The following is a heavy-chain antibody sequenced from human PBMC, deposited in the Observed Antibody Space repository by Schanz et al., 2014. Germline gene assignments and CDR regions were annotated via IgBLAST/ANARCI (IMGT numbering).Heavy chain of an antibody. J-gene: IGHJ4*02. CDR1: GFTFSSYD. V-gene: IGHV3-33*01. D-gene: IGHD6-19*01. CDR2: LWHDGSKK. CDR3: AREFHGCGPHLDY. Sequence: QVQLVESGGGVVQPGRSLRLSCVASGFTFSSYDVFWVRQAPGKGLEWVAILWHDGSKKYYADSVKGRFTVSRDNSKNTLYLQLNSLRAEDSAVYYCAREFHGCGPHLDYWGQGSLVTVSS.